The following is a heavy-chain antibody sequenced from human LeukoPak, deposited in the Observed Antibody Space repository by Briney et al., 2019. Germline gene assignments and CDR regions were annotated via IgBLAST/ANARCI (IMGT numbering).Heavy chain of an antibody. Sequence: SETLSLTCTVSGGSIGTSNWWSWVRQPPGKGLEWIGEIYHSGSANYNPSLKSRVTISVDKSKYQFSLNLSSVTAADTAVYYCARWSGVVGTARGWYFDLWGRGTLVTVSS. D-gene: IGHD1-26*01. V-gene: IGHV4-4*02. CDR2: IYHSGSA. J-gene: IGHJ2*01. CDR3: ARWSGVVGTARGWYFDL. CDR1: GGSIGTSNW.